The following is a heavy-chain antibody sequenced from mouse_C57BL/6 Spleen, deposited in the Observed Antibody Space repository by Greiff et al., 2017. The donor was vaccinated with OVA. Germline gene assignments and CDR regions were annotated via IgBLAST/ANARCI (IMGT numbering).Heavy chain of an antibody. Sequence: EVKLMESGGGLVKPGGSLKLSCAASRFTFSDYGMHWVRQAPEQGLEWVAYISSGSSTIYYADTVKGRFTISRDNAKNTLFLQLTSLRSEDTAMYYCATNFFDDWGQGTTLTVSS. V-gene: IGHV5-17*01. D-gene: IGHD4-1*01. CDR1: RFTFSDYG. CDR2: ISSGSSTI. CDR3: ATNFFDD. J-gene: IGHJ2*01.